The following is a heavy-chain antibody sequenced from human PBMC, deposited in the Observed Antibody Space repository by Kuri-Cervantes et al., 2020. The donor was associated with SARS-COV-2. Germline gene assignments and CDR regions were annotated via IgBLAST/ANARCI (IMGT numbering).Heavy chain of an antibody. Sequence: GVSLKISCEASAYNFTAYWIGWVRQMPGKGLEWMGIIHPGVSKTRYSPSFQGQVTISADKSISTAYLQWSSLKASDTAMYYCASAPWSGQTYDYWGQGTLVTVSS. CDR3: ASAPWSGQTYDY. J-gene: IGHJ4*02. D-gene: IGHD3-3*01. CDR2: IHPGVSKT. V-gene: IGHV5-51*01. CDR1: AYNFTAYW.